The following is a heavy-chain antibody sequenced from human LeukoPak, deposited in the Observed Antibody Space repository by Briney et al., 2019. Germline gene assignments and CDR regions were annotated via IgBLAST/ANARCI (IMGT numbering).Heavy chain of an antibody. CDR2: ISVYNGNT. CDR3: ARDSSSGNYYQGAFDI. Sequence: ASVKVSCKASGYTFTSYGISWVRQAPGQGLEWMGWISVYNGNTNYAQKLRDRVTMTTDTSTSTAYMELRSLRSDDTAVYYCARDSSSGNYYQGAFDIWGQGTMVTVSS. D-gene: IGHD1-26*01. J-gene: IGHJ3*02. V-gene: IGHV1-18*01. CDR1: GYTFTSYG.